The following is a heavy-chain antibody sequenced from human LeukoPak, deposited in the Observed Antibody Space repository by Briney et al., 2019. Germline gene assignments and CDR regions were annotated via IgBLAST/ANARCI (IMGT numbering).Heavy chain of an antibody. D-gene: IGHD1-26*01. Sequence: SETLSLTCSISGCSISSGYFWGWIRQPPGKGLEWIGNIHHDGITYYNPSLKSRVTISVDTSKNQFSLKLSSVTAADTAVYYCARAIEVGAMTPFDYWGQGTLVTVSS. V-gene: IGHV4-38-2*02. CDR3: ARAIEVGAMTPFDY. CDR2: IHHDGIT. J-gene: IGHJ4*02. CDR1: GCSISSGYF.